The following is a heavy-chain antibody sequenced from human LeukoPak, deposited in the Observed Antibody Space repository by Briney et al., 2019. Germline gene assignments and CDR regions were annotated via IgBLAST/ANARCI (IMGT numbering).Heavy chain of an antibody. CDR1: GGAISYYY. D-gene: IGHD2-15*01. Sequence: SETLSLTCTVSGGAISYYYWNWIRQPPGKGLEWIGYIYYTGNTNYNPSLKSRVTISVDTSKNQFSLKLSSVTAADTAVYYCATSAATFDYWGQGTLVTVSS. J-gene: IGHJ4*02. CDR3: ATSAATFDY. CDR2: IYYTGNT. V-gene: IGHV4-59*08.